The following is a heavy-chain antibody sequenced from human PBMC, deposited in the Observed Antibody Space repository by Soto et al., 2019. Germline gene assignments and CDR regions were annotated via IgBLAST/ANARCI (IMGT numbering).Heavy chain of an antibody. Sequence: QVQLQESGPGLVKPSETLSLTCTVSGGSISSYYWSWIRQPAGKGLEWIGRIYTSGSTNYNPSLKSRVTMSVDTSKNQFSLKLSSVTAADTAVYYCARGGDPVRREYSSSSGYYYYYGMDVWGQGTTVTVSS. CDR3: ARGGDPVRREYSSSSGYYYYYGMDV. D-gene: IGHD6-6*01. J-gene: IGHJ6*02. V-gene: IGHV4-4*07. CDR2: IYTSGST. CDR1: GGSISSYY.